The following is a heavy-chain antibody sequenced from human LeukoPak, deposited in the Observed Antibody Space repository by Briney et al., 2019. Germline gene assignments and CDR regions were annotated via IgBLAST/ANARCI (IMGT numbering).Heavy chain of an antibody. CDR2: ISGSGGTT. CDR3: AKEGPKSIAATGYYMDV. V-gene: IGHV3-23*01. CDR1: GFTFTSYG. Sequence: GGSLRLSCAASGFTFTSYGMSWVRQAPGKGLEWVPAISGSGGTTYYADSVKGRFTISRDNSKNTLYLQMNSLRAEDTAVHYCAKEGPKSIAATGYYMDVWGKGTTVTISS. J-gene: IGHJ6*03. D-gene: IGHD6-25*01.